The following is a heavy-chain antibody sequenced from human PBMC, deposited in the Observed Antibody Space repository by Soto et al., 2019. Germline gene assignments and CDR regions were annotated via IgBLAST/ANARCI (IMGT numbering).Heavy chain of an antibody. D-gene: IGHD6-19*01. V-gene: IGHV3-23*01. CDR1: GFTFSSYA. J-gene: IGHJ3*02. CDR3: AKGGSSGWYVLDAFDI. Sequence: GGSLRLSCAASGFTFSSYAMSWVRQAPGKGLEWVSAISGSGGSTYYADSVKGRFTISRDNSKNTLYLQMNSLRAEDTAVYYCAKGGSSGWYVLDAFDIWGQGTMVTVSS. CDR2: ISGSGGST.